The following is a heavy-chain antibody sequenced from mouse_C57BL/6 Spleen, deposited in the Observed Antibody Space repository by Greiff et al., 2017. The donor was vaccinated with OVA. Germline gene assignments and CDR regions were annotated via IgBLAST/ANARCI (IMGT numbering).Heavy chain of an antibody. CDR2: IYPGDGAT. CDR1: GYAFSSSW. J-gene: IGHJ2*01. CDR3: ARRGLRYYFDY. Sequence: QVQLKQSGPELVKPGASVKISCKASGYAFSSSWMNWVKQRPGKGLEWIGRIYPGDGATNYNGQFKGKATLTDDKSSSTAYMPLSSLTSEDSAVYFCARRGLRYYFDYWGQGTTLTVSS. V-gene: IGHV1-82*01. D-gene: IGHD1-1*01.